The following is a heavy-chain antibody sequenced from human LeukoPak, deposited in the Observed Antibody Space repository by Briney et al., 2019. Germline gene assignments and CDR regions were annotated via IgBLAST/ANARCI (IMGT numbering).Heavy chain of an antibody. V-gene: IGHV4-39*01. CDR3: ARGGTYGGKIPNDY. J-gene: IGHJ4*02. Sequence: PSETLSLTCTVSGGSISSSSYYWGWIRQPPGTGLEWIGSIYYSGSTYYNPSLKSRVTISVDTSKNQFSLKLSSVTAADTAVYYCARGGTYGGKIPNDYWGQGTLVTVSS. CDR2: IYYSGST. D-gene: IGHD2-15*01. CDR1: GGSISSSSYY.